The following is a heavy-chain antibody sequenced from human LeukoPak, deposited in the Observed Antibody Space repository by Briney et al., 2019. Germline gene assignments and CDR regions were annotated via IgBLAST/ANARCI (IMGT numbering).Heavy chain of an antibody. CDR2: IKQDGSEK. V-gene: IGHV3-7*01. CDR1: GFTFSSYW. Sequence: GGSLRLSCAASGFTFSSYWMSWVRQAPGKGLEWVANIKQDGSEKYYVDSVMGRFTISRDNAKNSLYLQMNSLRAEDTAVYYCARDSQYQLRIRGDFDYWGQGTLVTVSS. J-gene: IGHJ4*02. CDR3: ARDSQYQLRIRGDFDY. D-gene: IGHD2-2*01.